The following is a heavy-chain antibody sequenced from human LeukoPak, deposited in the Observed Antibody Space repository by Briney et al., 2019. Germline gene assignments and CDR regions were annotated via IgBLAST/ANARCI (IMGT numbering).Heavy chain of an antibody. D-gene: IGHD6-19*01. CDR2: MNPNSGNT. V-gene: IGHV1-8*03. Sequence: ASVKVSCKASGYTFTSYDINWVRQATGQGLEWMGWMNPNSGNTGYAQKFQGRVTITRNTSISTAYMELSSLRSEDTAVYYCARVAVGNYYYYMDVWGKGTTVTVSS. CDR1: GYTFTSYD. CDR3: ARVAVGNYYYYMDV. J-gene: IGHJ6*03.